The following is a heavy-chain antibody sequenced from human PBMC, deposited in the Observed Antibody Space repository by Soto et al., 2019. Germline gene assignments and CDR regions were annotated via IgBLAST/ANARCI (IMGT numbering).Heavy chain of an antibody. CDR1: GYTFTSYG. CDR2: ISAYNGNT. V-gene: IGHV1-18*01. D-gene: IGHD2-15*01. J-gene: IGHJ5*02. CDR3: ARGGDIVVVVAATRAFDP. Sequence: ASVKVSCKASGYTFTSYGISWVRQAPGQGLEWMGWISAYNGNTNYAQKLQGRVTMTTDTSTSTAYMELRSLRSDDTAVYYCARGGDIVVVVAATRAFDPWGQGTLVTVSS.